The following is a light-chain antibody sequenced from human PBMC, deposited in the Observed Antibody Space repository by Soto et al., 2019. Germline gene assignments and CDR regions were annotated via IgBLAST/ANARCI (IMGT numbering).Light chain of an antibody. Sequence: QSALTQPRSVSGSPGQSVTISCTGTSSDVGAYNYVSWYQQHPAKAPNLMIYDVSKRPSGVPDRFSGSKSGNTASLTISGLQAEDEGDYYCCSYTNSAYVFGNGTKLTVL. J-gene: IGLJ1*01. V-gene: IGLV2-11*01. CDR2: DVS. CDR3: CSYTNSAYV. CDR1: SSDVGAYNY.